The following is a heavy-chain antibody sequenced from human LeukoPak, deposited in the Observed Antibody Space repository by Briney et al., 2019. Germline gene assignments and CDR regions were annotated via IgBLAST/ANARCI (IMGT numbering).Heavy chain of an antibody. D-gene: IGHD3-22*01. Sequence: SETLSLTCTVSGGSISSYYWSWIRQPPGKGLEWIGYIYYSGSTNYNPSLKSRVTISVDTSKNQFSLKLSSVTAADTAVYYCASHNYYDSSGPAAGFDPWGQGTLVTVSS. CDR3: ASHNYYDSSGPAAGFDP. CDR1: GGSISSYY. CDR2: IYYSGST. J-gene: IGHJ5*02. V-gene: IGHV4-59*08.